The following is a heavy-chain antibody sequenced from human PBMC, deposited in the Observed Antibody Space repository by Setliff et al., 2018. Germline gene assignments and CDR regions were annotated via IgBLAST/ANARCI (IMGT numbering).Heavy chain of an antibody. CDR1: GYTLTTYF. CDR3: ARGGDIITIFGVITPDYYYYMDV. D-gene: IGHD3-3*01. V-gene: IGHV7-4-1*02. J-gene: IGHJ6*03. Sequence: ASVKVSCKASGYTLTTYFMNWVRQAPGQGLEWMGYINTRTGNPMYAQGFTGRFVFSLDPSVSTAYLQISSLKAEDTALYYCARGGDIITIFGVITPDYYYYMDVWGTGTTVTVSS. CDR2: INTRTGNP.